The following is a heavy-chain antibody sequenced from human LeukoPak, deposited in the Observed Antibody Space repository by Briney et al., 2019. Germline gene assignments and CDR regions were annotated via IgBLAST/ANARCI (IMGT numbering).Heavy chain of an antibody. Sequence: SQTLSLTCAISGESVSSNNAAWTWIRQSPSRGLEWLGRTYYRSKWFNDYAVSVKSRITINPDTSKNQFFLQLNSVTPEDTAVYYCAREYLGGYLIYWGQGTLVTVSS. CDR1: GESVSSNNAA. CDR2: TYYRSKWFN. J-gene: IGHJ4*02. V-gene: IGHV6-1*01. D-gene: IGHD3-16*02. CDR3: AREYLGGYLIY.